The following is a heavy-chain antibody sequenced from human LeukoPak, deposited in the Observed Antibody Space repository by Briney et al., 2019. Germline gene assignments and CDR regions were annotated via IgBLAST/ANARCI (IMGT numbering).Heavy chain of an antibody. V-gene: IGHV4-59*08. Sequence: SETLSLTCTVSGGPISSYYWSWIRQPPGKGLEWIGYIYYSGSTNYNPSLKSRVTISVDTSKNQFSLKLSSVTAADTAVYYCARGWDGRAFDIWGQGTMVTVSS. CDR1: GGPISSYY. CDR2: IYYSGST. D-gene: IGHD1-26*01. J-gene: IGHJ3*02. CDR3: ARGWDGRAFDI.